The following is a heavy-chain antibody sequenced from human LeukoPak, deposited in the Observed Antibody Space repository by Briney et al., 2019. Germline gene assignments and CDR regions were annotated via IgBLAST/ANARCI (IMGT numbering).Heavy chain of an antibody. V-gene: IGHV3-11*04. CDR3: ARGRVEFLDAFDI. CDR1: GFTFSDYY. Sequence: GGSLRLSCAASGFTFSDYYMSWIRQAPGKGLEWVSYISSSGSTIYYADSVKGRFTISRDNAKNSLYLHMNSLRAEDTAVYYCARGRVEFLDAFDIWGQGTLVTVSS. CDR2: ISSSGSTI. J-gene: IGHJ3*02. D-gene: IGHD3-3*01.